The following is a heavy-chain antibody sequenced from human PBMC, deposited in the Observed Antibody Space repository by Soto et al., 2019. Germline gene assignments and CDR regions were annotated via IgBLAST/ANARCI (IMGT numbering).Heavy chain of an antibody. Sequence: ASVKVSCKASGGTFGSQGIAWVRQAPGQGLEWMGGFIAMLGTPTYAKKVQGRATISADESLTSSYLELRSLRSEDTGVYFCARGAMANFDYWGQGTVVTSPQ. J-gene: IGHJ4*02. CDR3: ARGAMANFDY. CDR2: FIAMLGTP. D-gene: IGHD5-18*01. V-gene: IGHV1-69*13. CDR1: GGTFGSQG.